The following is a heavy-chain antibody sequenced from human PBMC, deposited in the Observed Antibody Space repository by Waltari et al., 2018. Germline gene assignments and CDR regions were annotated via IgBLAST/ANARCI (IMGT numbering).Heavy chain of an antibody. V-gene: IGHV3-30*02. CDR2: IRYDGSNK. D-gene: IGHD3-3*01. CDR3: AKPRRNYDFWSAFQH. Sequence: QVQLVESGGGVVQPGGSLRLSCAASGFTFSSYGMHWVRQAPGKGLEWVSFIRYDGSNKYYADCVKGRFTIARDNSKNTLYLQMNSLRAEDTAVYYCAKPRRNYDFWSAFQHWGQGTLVTVSS. J-gene: IGHJ1*01. CDR1: GFTFSSYG.